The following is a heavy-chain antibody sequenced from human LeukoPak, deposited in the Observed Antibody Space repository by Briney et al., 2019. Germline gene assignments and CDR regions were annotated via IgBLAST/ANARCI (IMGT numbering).Heavy chain of an antibody. CDR1: GYTFTGYY. V-gene: IGHV1-2*02. Sequence: GASVKVSCKASGYTFTGYYMHWVRQAPGQGLEWMGWINPNSGGTNYAQKFQGRVTMTRDTSISTAYMELSRLRSDDTAVYYCAREGGDGYNDGAFDIWGQGTMVTVSS. D-gene: IGHD5-24*01. CDR3: AREGGDGYNDGAFDI. J-gene: IGHJ3*02. CDR2: INPNSGGT.